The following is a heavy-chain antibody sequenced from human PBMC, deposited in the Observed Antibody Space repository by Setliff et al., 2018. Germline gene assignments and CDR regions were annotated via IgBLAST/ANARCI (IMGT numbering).Heavy chain of an antibody. CDR1: GYTFTTYA. CDR3: ARGYCDGIGCPAPLYYFDS. D-gene: IGHD2-21*01. J-gene: IGHJ4*02. CDR2: IIPDNGKT. Sequence: ASVKVSCKSSGYTFTTYAMHWLRQAPGQRLEWMGWIIPDNGKTEYSEEFQDRVTFTTDTSATTAYMDLRSLRSDDMAVYYCARGYCDGIGCPAPLYYFDSWGQGTLVTFSS. V-gene: IGHV1-3*03.